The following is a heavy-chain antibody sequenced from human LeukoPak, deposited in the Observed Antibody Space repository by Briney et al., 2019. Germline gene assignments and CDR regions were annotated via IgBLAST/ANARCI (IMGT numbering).Heavy chain of an antibody. V-gene: IGHV4-34*01. D-gene: IGHD3-22*01. Sequence: SETLSLTCAVYGGSFSGYYWSWIRQPPGKGLEWIGEINHSGSTNYNPSLKSRVNISVDTSKNQFSLKLSSVTAADTAVYYCARGLGRVTMIVVVNALQPRNNWFDPWGQGTLVTVSS. CDR3: ARGLGRVTMIVVVNALQPRNNWFDP. CDR2: INHSGST. CDR1: GGSFSGYY. J-gene: IGHJ5*02.